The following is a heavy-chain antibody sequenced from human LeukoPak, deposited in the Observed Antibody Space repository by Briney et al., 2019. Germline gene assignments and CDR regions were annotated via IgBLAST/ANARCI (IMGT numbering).Heavy chain of an antibody. CDR2: IGTAGDT. CDR1: GFTFSSYD. V-gene: IGHV3-13*01. D-gene: IGHD2-15*01. CDR3: ARDIVVVVASTPGGWFDP. J-gene: IGHJ5*02. Sequence: PGGSLRLSCAASGFTFSSYDMHWVRQATGKGLEWVSAIGTAGDTYYPGSVKGRFTISRENAKNSLYLQMNSLRAGDTAVYYCARDIVVVVASTPGGWFDPWGQGTLVTVSS.